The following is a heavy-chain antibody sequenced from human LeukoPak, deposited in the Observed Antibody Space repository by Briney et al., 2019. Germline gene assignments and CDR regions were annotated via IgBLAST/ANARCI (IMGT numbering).Heavy chain of an antibody. CDR1: GYTFTGYY. D-gene: IGHD6-25*01. J-gene: IGHJ5*02. V-gene: IGHV1-2*02. CDR3: ARDSPFPPTFSSGREWFDP. Sequence: GASVKVSCKASGYTFTGYYMHWVRQAPGQGLEWMGWINPNSGGTNYAQKFQGRGTMTRDTSIGTAYMELSRLRSDDTAVYYCARDSPFPPTFSSGREWFDPWGQGTLVTVSS. CDR2: INPNSGGT.